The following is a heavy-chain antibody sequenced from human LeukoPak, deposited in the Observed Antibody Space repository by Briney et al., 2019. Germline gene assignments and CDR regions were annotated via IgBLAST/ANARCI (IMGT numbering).Heavy chain of an antibody. CDR3: ARAGGVVGPVSLYYFDY. D-gene: IGHD3-16*01. CDR2: MSPNSGDT. CDR1: GYTFTRYD. J-gene: IGHJ4*02. Sequence: ASVKVSCKASGYTFTRYDFNWVRQAPGQRPEWMGWMSPNSGDTGYAQKFQDRVTMTRNTSISTAYMELSSLRSEDTAVYYCARAGGVVGPVSLYYFDYWGQGTLVTVSS. V-gene: IGHV1-8*01.